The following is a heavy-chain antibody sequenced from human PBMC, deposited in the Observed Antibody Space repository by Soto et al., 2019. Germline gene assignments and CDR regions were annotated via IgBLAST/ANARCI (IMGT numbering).Heavy chain of an antibody. V-gene: IGHV4-59*08. Sequence: SETLSLTCTVSGGSISSYYWSWIRQPPGKGLEWIGYIHYSGSTNYNPSLKSRVTISVDTSKNQFSLKLSSVTAADTAVYYCARRARITMVRGKYYYYYYMDVWGKGTTVTVSS. J-gene: IGHJ6*03. CDR2: IHYSGST. CDR1: GGSISSYY. D-gene: IGHD3-10*01. CDR3: ARRARITMVRGKYYYYYYMDV.